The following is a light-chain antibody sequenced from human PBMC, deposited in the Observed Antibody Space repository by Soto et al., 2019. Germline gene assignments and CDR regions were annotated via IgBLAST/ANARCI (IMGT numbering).Light chain of an antibody. V-gene: IGKV3-20*01. CDR3: QQYGSSLLT. CDR1: QSVSSSY. Sequence: ETVMTQSPDTLSVSPGESATLSCRASQSVSSSYLAWYQQKPGQAPRLLIYGASSRATGIPDRFSGSGSGTDFTLTISRLEPEDFAVYYCQQYGSSLLTFGGGTKVDI. J-gene: IGKJ4*01. CDR2: GAS.